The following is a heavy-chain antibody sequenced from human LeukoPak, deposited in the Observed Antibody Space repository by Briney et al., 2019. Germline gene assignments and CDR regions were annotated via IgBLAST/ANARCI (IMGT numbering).Heavy chain of an antibody. J-gene: IGHJ4*02. CDR3: AKDLPRHIVVVTATPGDY. Sequence: GGSLRLSCAASGFTFSSYGMHWVRQAPGKGLEWVAVISYDGSNKYYADSVKGRFTISRDNSKNTLYLQMNSLRAEDTAVYYCAKDLPRHIVVVTATPGDYWGQGTLVTVSS. CDR1: GFTFSSYG. V-gene: IGHV3-30*18. D-gene: IGHD2-21*02. CDR2: ISYDGSNK.